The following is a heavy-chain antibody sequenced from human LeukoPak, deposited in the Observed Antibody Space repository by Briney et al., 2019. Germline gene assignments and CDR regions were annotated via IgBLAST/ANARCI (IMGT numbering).Heavy chain of an antibody. CDR2: IYHSGST. CDR1: GGSISSSNW. J-gene: IGHJ6*02. D-gene: IGHD2-2*02. Sequence: SGTLSLTCAVSGGSISSSNWWSWVRQPPGQGLEWIGEIYHSGSTNYNPSLKSRVTISVDKSKNQFSLKLSSVTAADTAVYYCARDIVVVPAAIRPSYYYYGMDVWGQGTTVTVSS. CDR3: ARDIVVVPAAIRPSYYYYGMDV. V-gene: IGHV4-4*02.